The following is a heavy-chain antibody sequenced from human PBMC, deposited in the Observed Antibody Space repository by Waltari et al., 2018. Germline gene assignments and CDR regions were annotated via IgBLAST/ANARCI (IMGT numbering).Heavy chain of an antibody. Sequence: QVQLVQSGAEVKKPGSSVKVSCKASGGTFSSYAISWVRQAPGQGLEGMGGIIPIFGTANSAQKFQGRVTITADESTSTAYMELSSLGSEDTAVYYCFGRVGSQLVQSGDAFDIWGQGTMVTVSS. CDR2: IIPIFGTA. CDR3: FGRVGSQLVQSGDAFDI. J-gene: IGHJ3*02. V-gene: IGHV1-69*12. CDR1: GGTFSSYA. D-gene: IGHD6-13*01.